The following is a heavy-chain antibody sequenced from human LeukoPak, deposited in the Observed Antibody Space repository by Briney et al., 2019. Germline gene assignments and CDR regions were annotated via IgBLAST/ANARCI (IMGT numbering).Heavy chain of an antibody. Sequence: GAFRQTCCNSSGNSSTDYMSSWVQPTPGKGLELIGIYYPDDSDSRHSPSVKGQITISAYKSINTAYLEWSSLEASDTAMYYCARPQTSSWYFDSWGQGTLVTVSS. CDR2: YYPDDSDS. D-gene: IGHD6-13*01. V-gene: IGHV5-51*07. CDR1: GNSSTDYM. CDR3: ARPQTSSWYFDS. J-gene: IGHJ4*02.